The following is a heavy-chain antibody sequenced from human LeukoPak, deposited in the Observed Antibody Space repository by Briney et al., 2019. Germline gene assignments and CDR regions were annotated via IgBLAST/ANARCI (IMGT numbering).Heavy chain of an antibody. CDR3: ARLKFYDSTGYSPGHYIDV. Sequence: SETLSLTCTVSGSPIYSYYWSWIRQTAGKGLEWIGRLYPGVSTNYNPSLKSRVTMSVDTSKNQFALKLSAVTAADTAVYYCARLKFYDSTGYSPGHYIDVWGKGTTVTVSS. D-gene: IGHD3-22*01. CDR1: GSPIYSYY. J-gene: IGHJ6*03. CDR2: LYPGVST. V-gene: IGHV4-4*07.